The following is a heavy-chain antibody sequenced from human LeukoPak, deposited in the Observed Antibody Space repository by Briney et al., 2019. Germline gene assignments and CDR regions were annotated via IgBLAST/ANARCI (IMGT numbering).Heavy chain of an antibody. CDR2: INHSGST. Sequence: PSETLSLTCAVYGGSFSGYYWSWIRQPPGKGLEWIGEINHSGSTNYNPSLKSRVTISVDTSKNQFSLKLSSVTAADTAVYYCARETPAAPYYYYYMDVWGKGTTVTVSS. D-gene: IGHD6-13*01. CDR3: ARETPAAPYYYYYMDV. V-gene: IGHV4-34*01. CDR1: GGSFSGYY. J-gene: IGHJ6*03.